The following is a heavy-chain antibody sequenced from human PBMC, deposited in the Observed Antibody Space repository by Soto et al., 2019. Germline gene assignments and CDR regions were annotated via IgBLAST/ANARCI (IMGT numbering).Heavy chain of an antibody. J-gene: IGHJ6*03. CDR3: ARGSCSITSCDSPFLGVSYIDE. D-gene: IGHD2-2*01. Sequence: SETLSLTCTVSGGSISSYYWSWIRQPPGKGLEWIGYIYYSGSTNYNPSLKSRVTISVDTSKNQFSLKLSSVTAADTAVYYCARGSCSITSCDSPFLGVSYIDEWGKGTMVTVSS. V-gene: IGHV4-59*12. CDR1: GGSISSYY. CDR2: IYYSGST.